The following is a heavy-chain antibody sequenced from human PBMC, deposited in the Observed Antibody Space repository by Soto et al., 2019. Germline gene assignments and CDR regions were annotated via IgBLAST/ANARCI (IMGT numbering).Heavy chain of an antibody. V-gene: IGHV3-53*01. J-gene: IGHJ3*02. Sequence: GSLRLSCAASGFTVSSNYMSWVRQAPGKGLEWVSVIYSGGSTYYADSVKGRFTISRHNSKNTLYLQMNSLRAEDTAVYHCARAYSSSSGRDAFDIWGQGTMVTVSS. CDR2: IYSGGST. CDR3: ARAYSSSSGRDAFDI. CDR1: GFTVSSNY. D-gene: IGHD6-6*01.